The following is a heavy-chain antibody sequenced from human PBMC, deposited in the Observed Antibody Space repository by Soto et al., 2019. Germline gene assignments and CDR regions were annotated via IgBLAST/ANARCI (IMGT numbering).Heavy chain of an antibody. D-gene: IGHD6-6*01. Sequence: VASVKVSCKASGGTFSSYAISWVRQAPGQGLEWMGGIIPIFGTANYAQKFQGRVTITADKSTSTAYMELSSLRSEDTAVYYCAIASSIAARRGNWLDPWGQGTLVTVSS. CDR1: GGTFSSYA. V-gene: IGHV1-69*06. J-gene: IGHJ5*02. CDR3: AIASSIAARRGNWLDP. CDR2: IIPIFGTA.